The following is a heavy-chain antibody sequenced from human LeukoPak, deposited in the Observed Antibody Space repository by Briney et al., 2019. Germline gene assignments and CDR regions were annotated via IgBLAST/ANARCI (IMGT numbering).Heavy chain of an antibody. CDR1: GFTFDSYA. V-gene: IGHV3-23*01. CDR3: AKATQSHALDV. CDR2: ISSSGGST. Sequence: GGSLRLSCAASGFTFDSYAMNWVRQAPGKGLEWVSTISSSGGSTYYADSVKGRFTISRDNSKNTLFLQMISLRAEDTAIYYCAKATQSHALDVWGQGTTVTVSS. J-gene: IGHJ6*02.